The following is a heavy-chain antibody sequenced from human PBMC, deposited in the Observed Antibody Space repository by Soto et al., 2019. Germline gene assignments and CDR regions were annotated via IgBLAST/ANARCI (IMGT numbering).Heavy chain of an antibody. Sequence: QVQLVQSGAEVKKPGSSVKVSCKASGGTFSSYAISWVRQAPGQGLEWMGGIIPIFGTANYAQKFQGRVKITADEATSTAYRESSSLRSEDTAVYYCARSPPLYDSSGYYYNGFDPWGQGTMVTVSS. V-gene: IGHV1-69*01. CDR2: IIPIFGTA. D-gene: IGHD3-22*01. CDR1: GGTFSSYA. CDR3: ARSPPLYDSSGYYYNGFDP. J-gene: IGHJ5*02.